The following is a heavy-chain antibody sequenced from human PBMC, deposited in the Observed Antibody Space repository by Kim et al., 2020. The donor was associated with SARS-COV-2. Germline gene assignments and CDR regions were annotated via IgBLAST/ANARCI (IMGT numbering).Heavy chain of an antibody. Sequence: YYADSVKGRFTISRDNSKNTLYLQMSSLRAEDTAVYYCVKDSSGWYYFDYWGQGTLVTVSS. CDR3: VKDSSGWYYFDY. J-gene: IGHJ4*02. D-gene: IGHD6-19*01. V-gene: IGHV3-64D*09.